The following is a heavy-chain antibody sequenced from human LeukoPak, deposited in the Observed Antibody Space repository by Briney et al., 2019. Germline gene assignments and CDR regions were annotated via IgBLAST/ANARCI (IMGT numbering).Heavy chain of an antibody. D-gene: IGHD3-10*01. CDR1: GGSISSSSYY. J-gene: IGHJ4*02. Sequence: PSETLSLTCTVSGGSISSSSYYWGWIRQPPGEGLEWIGSIYYSGSTYYNPSLKSRVTISVDTSKNQFSLKLSSVTAADTAVYYCARDLYYYGSGSYYGGFDYWGQGTLVTVSS. CDR3: ARDLYYYGSGSYYGGFDY. CDR2: IYYSGST. V-gene: IGHV4-39*02.